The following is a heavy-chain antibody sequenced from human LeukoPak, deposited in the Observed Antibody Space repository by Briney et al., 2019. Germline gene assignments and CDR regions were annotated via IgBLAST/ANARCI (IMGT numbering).Heavy chain of an antibody. CDR3: ARASKEGTTVTRFDN. CDR1: GGSISNYY. V-gene: IGHV4-59*06. CDR2: IYYSGSA. Sequence: SETLSLTCTVSGGSISNYYWTWIRQHPGRGLEWIGYIYYSGSAYYNPSLKSRVTMSVDTSKNQFSLELTSVTAADTAVYYCARASKEGTTVTRFDNWGQGTLVTVSS. D-gene: IGHD4-17*01. J-gene: IGHJ4*02.